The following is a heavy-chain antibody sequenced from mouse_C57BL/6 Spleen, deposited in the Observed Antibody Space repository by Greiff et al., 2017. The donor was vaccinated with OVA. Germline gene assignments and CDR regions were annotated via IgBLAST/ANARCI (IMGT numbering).Heavy chain of an antibody. J-gene: IGHJ2*01. CDR1: GFNIKDYY. CDR2: IDPEDGDT. D-gene: IGHD3-2*02. V-gene: IGHV14-1*01. Sequence: EVKLQQSGAELVRPGASVKLSCTASGFNIKDYYMHWVKQRPEQGLEWIGRIDPEDGDTEYAPKFQGKATMTADTSSNTAYLQINSLTSEDTAVYYYTLYSSGYVYWGQGTTLTVSS. CDR3: TLYSSGYVY.